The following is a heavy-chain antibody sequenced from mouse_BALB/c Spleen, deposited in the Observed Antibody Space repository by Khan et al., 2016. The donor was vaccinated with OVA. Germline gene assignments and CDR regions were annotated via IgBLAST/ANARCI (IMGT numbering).Heavy chain of an antibody. Sequence: QVQLKESGPGPVAPSQSLSITCTVSGFSLSRYNIHWIRQPPGKGLEWLGMIWGGGGTDYNSTLKSRLSISKANSKSQVFLKMNSLQTEYTAMDYCARAYYRYDGYYAMDYWGQGTSVTVSS. CDR3: ARAYYRYDGYYAMDY. CDR1: GFSLSRYN. D-gene: IGHD2-14*01. J-gene: IGHJ4*01. V-gene: IGHV2-6-4*01. CDR2: IWGGGGT.